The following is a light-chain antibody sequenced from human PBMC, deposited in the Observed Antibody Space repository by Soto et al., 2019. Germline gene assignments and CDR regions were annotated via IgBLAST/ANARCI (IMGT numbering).Light chain of an antibody. CDR1: SSDVGGYNY. Sequence: QSALTQPAYVSGSPGQSITISCTGTSSDVGGYNYVSWYQQHPGKVPKLMIYEVFRRPSGISDRFSGSKSGNTASLTISGLQAEDEADYYCCSYTTTSTFVFGGGTKLTVL. CDR3: CSYTTTSTFV. V-gene: IGLV2-14*03. J-gene: IGLJ2*01. CDR2: EVF.